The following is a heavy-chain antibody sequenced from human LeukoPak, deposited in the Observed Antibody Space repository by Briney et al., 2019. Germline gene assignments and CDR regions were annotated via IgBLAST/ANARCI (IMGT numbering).Heavy chain of an antibody. Sequence: ASVKVSCKTSGYTFSSYGLTWMRQAPGQGPEWLGWSSPYNGNTDYAQKLQGRVTMTTETSTTTAYMELKTLRSDDSAVYYCARGEGALDAFDIWGQGTMVIVSS. J-gene: IGHJ3*02. CDR3: ARGEGALDAFDI. CDR2: SSPYNGNT. CDR1: GYTFSSYG. V-gene: IGHV1-18*01.